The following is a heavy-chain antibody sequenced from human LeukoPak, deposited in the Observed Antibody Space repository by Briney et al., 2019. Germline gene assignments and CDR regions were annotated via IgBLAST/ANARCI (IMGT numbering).Heavy chain of an antibody. CDR3: ARDSSRYSSSWCLSY. Sequence: GGSLRLSCAASGCTFSSYAMHWVRQAPGKGLEWVAVISYDGSNKYYADSVKGRFTISRDNSKNTLYLQMNSLRAEDTAVYYCARDSSRYSSSWCLSYWGQGTLVTVSS. D-gene: IGHD6-13*01. J-gene: IGHJ4*02. CDR2: ISYDGSNK. V-gene: IGHV3-30*04. CDR1: GCTFSSYA.